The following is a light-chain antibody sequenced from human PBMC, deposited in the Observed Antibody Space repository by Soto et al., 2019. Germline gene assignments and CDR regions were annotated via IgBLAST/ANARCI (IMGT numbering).Light chain of an antibody. Sequence: QSALTQSPSASGSPGQSVTISCTGTSSDVGNYNYVSWYQQHPGKAPKLMIYEVSKRPSGVPDRFSGSKSGITASLTVSGLQVEDEADYYCSSYAGSNIWVFGGGTKLTVL. CDR3: SSYAGSNIWV. V-gene: IGLV2-8*01. CDR2: EVS. CDR1: SSDVGNYNY. J-gene: IGLJ3*02.